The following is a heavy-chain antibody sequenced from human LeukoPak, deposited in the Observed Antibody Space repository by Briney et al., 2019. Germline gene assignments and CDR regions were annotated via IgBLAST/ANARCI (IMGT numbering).Heavy chain of an antibody. D-gene: IGHD6-19*01. CDR2: FDSEDGET. V-gene: IGHV1-24*01. J-gene: IGHJ4*02. Sequence: ASVKVSCKVSGYTLTELSMHWVRQAPGKGLEWMGGFDSEDGETIYAQKFQGRVTMTEDTSTDTAYMELSSLRSEDTAVYYCAKDGSGYDFGIAVAGGDYWGQGTLVTVSS. CDR3: AKDGSGYDFGIAVAGGDY. CDR1: GYTLTELS.